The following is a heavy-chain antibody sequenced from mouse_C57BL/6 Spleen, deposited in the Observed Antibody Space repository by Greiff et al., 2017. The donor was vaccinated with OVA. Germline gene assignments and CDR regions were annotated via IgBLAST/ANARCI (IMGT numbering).Heavy chain of an antibody. CDR3: ASNYGY. Sequence: QVQLQQSGAELVKPGASVKLSCKASGYTFTSYWMQWVKQRPGQGLEWIGEIDPSDSYTNYNQKFKGKATLTVDTSSSTAYMQLSSLTSEDSAVYYCASNYGYWGQGTTLTVSS. D-gene: IGHD1-1*01. CDR2: IDPSDSYT. V-gene: IGHV1-50*01. CDR1: GYTFTSYW. J-gene: IGHJ2*01.